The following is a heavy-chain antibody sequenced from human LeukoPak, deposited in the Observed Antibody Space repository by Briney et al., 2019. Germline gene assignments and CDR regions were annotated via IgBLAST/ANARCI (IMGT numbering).Heavy chain of an antibody. V-gene: IGHV3-48*04. J-gene: IGHJ4*02. D-gene: IGHD4-23*01. CDR1: GFTFSSYG. Sequence: GGSLRLSCAASGFTFSSYGMNWVRQAPGKGLEWVSYISSSGSTIYYADSVKGRFTISRDNAKNSLYLQMNSLRAEDTAVYYCARAGGNSFMWDWGQGTLVTVSS. CDR2: ISSSGSTI. CDR3: ARAGGNSFMWD.